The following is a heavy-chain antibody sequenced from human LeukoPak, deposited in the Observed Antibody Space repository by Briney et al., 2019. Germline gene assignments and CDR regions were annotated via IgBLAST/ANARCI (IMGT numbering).Heavy chain of an antibody. V-gene: IGHV3-7*01. CDR3: VRGGTYWTVS. J-gene: IGHJ5*01. CDR2: IKRDGSEK. Sequence: PGGSLRLSCAASGFVFSASYMSWVRKAPGKGLEWVATIKRDGSEKYHVDSVSGRFTISRDNTNDSLFLQMNSLRVDDTAVYYCVRGGTYWTVSWGQGTLVNVS. CDR1: GFVFSASY.